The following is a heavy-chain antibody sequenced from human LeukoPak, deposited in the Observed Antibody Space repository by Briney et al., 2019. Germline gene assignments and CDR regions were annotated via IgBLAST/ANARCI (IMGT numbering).Heavy chain of an antibody. CDR2: IYYSGST. CDR3: ARGGTENSGRPFFDF. D-gene: IGHD6-19*01. J-gene: IGHJ4*02. Sequence: SETLSLTCAVSGGSISSYYWSWIRQPPGEGLDYIGYIYYSGSTNYNPSLKSRVTISVDTSKNQFSLKLSSVTAADTAVYYCARGGTENSGRPFFDFWGQGTLVTVSS. V-gene: IGHV4-59*01. CDR1: GGSISSYY.